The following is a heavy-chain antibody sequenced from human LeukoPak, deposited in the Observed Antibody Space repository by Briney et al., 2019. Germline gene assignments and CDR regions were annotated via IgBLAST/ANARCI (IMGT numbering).Heavy chain of an antibody. D-gene: IGHD5-18*01. CDR3: ASSEGYSYGSDY. V-gene: IGHV3-30*04. CDR1: GFSFSNYA. J-gene: IGHJ4*02. Sequence: GGSLRLSCAASGFSFSNYAMHWIRQAPGQGLEWVAVISYDGSNKYYADFVKGRFTISRDNSKNTLYLQMNSLRAEDTAVYYCASSEGYSYGSDYWGQGTLVTVSS. CDR2: ISYDGSNK.